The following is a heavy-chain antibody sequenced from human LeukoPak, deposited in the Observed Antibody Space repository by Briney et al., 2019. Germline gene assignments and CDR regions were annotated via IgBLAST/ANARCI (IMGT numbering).Heavy chain of an antibody. D-gene: IGHD6-13*01. J-gene: IGHJ1*01. V-gene: IGHV3-7*01. CDR1: GFTFSSYW. CDR2: VKQDGSEK. Sequence: PGGSLRLSCAASGFTFSSYWMSWVRQAPGKGLEWVAYVKQDGSEKYYVDSVKGRFTTSRDNAKNSLYLQMNSLRAEDTAVYYCARDREYSSSWHIHAEYFQHWGQGTLVTVSS. CDR3: ARDREYSSSWHIHAEYFQH.